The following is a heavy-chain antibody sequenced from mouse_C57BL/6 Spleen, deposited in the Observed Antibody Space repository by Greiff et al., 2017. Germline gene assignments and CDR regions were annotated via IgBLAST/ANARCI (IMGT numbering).Heavy chain of an antibody. CDR3: ASRGGGYYYAMDY. D-gene: IGHD3-2*02. CDR1: GYSITSGYY. Sequence: ESGPGLVKPSQSLSLTCSVTGYSITSGYYWNWIRQFPGNKLEWMGYISYDGSNNYNPSLKNRISITRDTSKNQFFLKLNSVTTEDTATYYCASRGGGYYYAMDYWGQGTSVTVSS. V-gene: IGHV3-6*01. CDR2: ISYDGSN. J-gene: IGHJ4*01.